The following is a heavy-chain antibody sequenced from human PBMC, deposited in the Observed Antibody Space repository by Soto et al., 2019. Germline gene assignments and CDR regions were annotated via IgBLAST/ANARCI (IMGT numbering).Heavy chain of an antibody. CDR1: GGTFSSYA. D-gene: IGHD6-19*01. V-gene: IGHV1-69*01. J-gene: IGHJ4*02. CDR2: IIPIFGTA. Sequence: QVQLVQSGAEVKKPGSSVKVSCKASGGTFSSYAIIWVRQAPGQGLEWMGGIIPIFGTANYAQKFQGRVTITADESTSTAYMELSSLRSEDTAVYYCASSGIAVAGWAYYFDYWGQGTLVTVSS. CDR3: ASSGIAVAGWAYYFDY.